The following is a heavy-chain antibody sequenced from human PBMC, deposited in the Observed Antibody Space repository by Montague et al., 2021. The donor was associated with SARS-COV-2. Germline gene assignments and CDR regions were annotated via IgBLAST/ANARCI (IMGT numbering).Heavy chain of an antibody. CDR2: IYTLGST. Sequence: TLSLTCTVSGDSISSGDYHWSWVRQPAGKGLEWIGYIYTLGSTSYNPSLKSRVTISMDTSKNQLSLKLSSVTAADTAVYFCARSPYRTTYLNGMDVWGQGTTVTGSS. CDR3: ARSPYRTTYLNGMDV. CDR1: GDSISSGDYH. D-gene: IGHD1-14*01. J-gene: IGHJ6*02. V-gene: IGHV4-61*09.